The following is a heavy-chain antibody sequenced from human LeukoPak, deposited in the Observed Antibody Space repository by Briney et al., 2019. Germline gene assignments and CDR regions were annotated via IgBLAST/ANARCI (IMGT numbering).Heavy chain of an antibody. CDR2: IKQDGSEK. CDR3: ARGLVGPIDY. J-gene: IGHJ4*02. Sequence: GGSLRLSCAAPGFTFSSYWMSWVRQAPGKGLEWVANIKQDGSEKYYVDSVKGRFTISRDNAKNSLYLQMNSLRAEDTAVYYCARGLVGPIDYWGQGTLVTVSS. D-gene: IGHD1-26*01. CDR1: GFTFSSYW. V-gene: IGHV3-7*01.